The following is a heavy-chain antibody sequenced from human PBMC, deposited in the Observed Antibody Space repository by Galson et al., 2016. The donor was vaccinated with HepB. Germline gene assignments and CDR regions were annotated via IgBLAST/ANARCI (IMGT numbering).Heavy chain of an antibody. CDR3: GLGQDEMPTIFDF. CDR2: ISGSGGRT. D-gene: IGHD3-3*01. V-gene: IGHV3-23*01. CDR1: ACTFKNYA. Sequence: SLRLSCAASACTFKNYAMNWVRQAPGKGLEWVAAISGSGGRTSYEASVRGRFTISRDNSKNTLFLQLNTLRADDTAAYYCGLGQDEMPTIFDFWGQGALVTVSS. J-gene: IGHJ4*02.